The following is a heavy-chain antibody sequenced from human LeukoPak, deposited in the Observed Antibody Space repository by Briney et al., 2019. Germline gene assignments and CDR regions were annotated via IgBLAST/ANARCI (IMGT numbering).Heavy chain of an antibody. J-gene: IGHJ4*02. CDR2: IFAGVGT. CDR1: GFTVSNNY. CDR3: VRGDRGTGQHFDY. V-gene: IGHV3-53*01. D-gene: IGHD1-1*01. Sequence: PGGSLRLSCAASGFTVSNNYMTWVRQAPGQGLEWVSIIFAGVGTYYADSVRGRFTISRDNSKNTLYLQMNSLEAEDAAVYYCVRGDRGTGQHFDYWGQGTLVTVS.